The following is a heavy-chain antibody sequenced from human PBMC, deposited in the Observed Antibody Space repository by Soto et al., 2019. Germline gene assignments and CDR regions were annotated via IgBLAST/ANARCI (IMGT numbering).Heavy chain of an antibody. J-gene: IGHJ6*02. CDR3: AADTVRYYYYGMDV. CDR1: GFTFTSSA. CDR2: IVVGSGNT. V-gene: IGHV1-58*01. D-gene: IGHD4-4*01. Sequence: GASVKVSCKASGFTFTSSAVQWVRQARGQRLEWIGWIVVGSGNTTYAQKFQERVTITRDMSTSTAYMELSSLRSEDTAVYYCAADTVRYYYYGMDVWGQGTTVTVSS.